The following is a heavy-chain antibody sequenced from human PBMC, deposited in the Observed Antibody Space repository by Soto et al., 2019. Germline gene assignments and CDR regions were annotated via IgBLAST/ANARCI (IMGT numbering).Heavy chain of an antibody. CDR3: ARRRCLGGSGYGGNWIDP. CDR2: VPYTGST. CDR1: GDSINHYY. Sequence: QVQLQESGPGLVKPSETLSLTCTVSGDSINHYYWNWVRQAPGKGLEWIGYVPYTGSTNYNPSLKRRVTISMDTSKNQFSLRLTSVSAADTALYYRARRRCLGGSGYGGNWIDPWGQGILVTVSS. J-gene: IGHJ5*02. V-gene: IGHV4-59*08. D-gene: IGHD2-15*01.